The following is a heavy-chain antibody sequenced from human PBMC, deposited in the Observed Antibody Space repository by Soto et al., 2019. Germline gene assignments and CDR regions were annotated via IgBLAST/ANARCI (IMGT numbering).Heavy chain of an antibody. J-gene: IGHJ6*02. CDR3: AKVTGYCSSSSCRRDYYYYYGMDV. D-gene: IGHD2-2*01. Sequence: GGSLRLSCAATGFTFSNYGMHWVRQAPGKGLEWVAVISYDGSDKYYADSVKGRFSISRDNSKNTLYLQMNSLRAEDTAVYYCAKVTGYCSSSSCRRDYYYYYGMDVWGQGTTVTVSS. CDR1: GFTFSNYG. V-gene: IGHV3-30*18. CDR2: ISYDGSDK.